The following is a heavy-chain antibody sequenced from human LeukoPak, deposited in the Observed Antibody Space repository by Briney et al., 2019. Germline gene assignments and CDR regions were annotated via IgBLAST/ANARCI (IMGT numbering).Heavy chain of an antibody. CDR1: GFAVSSNY. J-gene: IGHJ4*02. CDR2: IYSSGKT. V-gene: IGHV3-66*01. Sequence: GGSLRLSCAASGFAVSSNYMSWVRQAPGKGLEWVSIIYSSGKTYYADSVKGRFTISRDNAKNSLYLQMNSLRAEDTAVYYCARTYDSSGYTPFDYWGQGTLVTVSS. CDR3: ARTYDSSGYTPFDY. D-gene: IGHD3-22*01.